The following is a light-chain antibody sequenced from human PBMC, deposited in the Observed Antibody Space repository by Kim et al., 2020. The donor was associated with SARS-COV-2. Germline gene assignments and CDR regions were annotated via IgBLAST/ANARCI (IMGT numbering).Light chain of an antibody. CDR2: DAA. V-gene: IGKV3-11*01. CDR3: QQRGSWPPALT. CDR1: HNVVIS. J-gene: IGKJ4*01. Sequence: PGENATLSCRASHNVVISLSCYQQTPGQAPGLLIDDAAIRAADIPDRFRGSGSVTDFTLTSGSLAPEDFSLYYCQQRGSWPPALTFGGGTKVDIK.